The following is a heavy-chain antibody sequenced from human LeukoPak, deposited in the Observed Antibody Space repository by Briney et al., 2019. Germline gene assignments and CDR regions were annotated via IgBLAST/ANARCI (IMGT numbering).Heavy chain of an antibody. J-gene: IGHJ4*02. V-gene: IGHV5-51*01. D-gene: IGHD1-1*01. Sequence: GESLKISCKVSGYTFTSYWIGWVRQMPGKGLEWMGIIYPADSDTRYSPSFQGQVTISVDKSISTAYLQWSSLKASDTAIYYCAGRGTGTTLAFDYWGQGTLVTVSS. CDR1: GYTFTSYW. CDR2: IYPADSDT. CDR3: AGRGTGTTLAFDY.